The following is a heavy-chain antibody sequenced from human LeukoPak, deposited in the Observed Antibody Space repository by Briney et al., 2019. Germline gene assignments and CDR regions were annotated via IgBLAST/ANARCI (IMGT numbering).Heavy chain of an antibody. Sequence: GGSLRLSCAASGFTFTNAWMDWVRQAPGKGLEWVGRIKSRPDGGTTDYAAPVQGRFTISRDDSKNTVYLQMNSLESEDTAVYYCTTPPDWGQGTLVTVSS. V-gene: IGHV3-15*01. CDR2: IKSRPDGGTT. J-gene: IGHJ4*02. CDR3: TTPPD. CDR1: GFTFTNAW.